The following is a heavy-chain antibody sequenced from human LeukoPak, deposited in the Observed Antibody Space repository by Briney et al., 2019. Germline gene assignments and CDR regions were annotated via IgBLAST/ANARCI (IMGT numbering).Heavy chain of an antibody. J-gene: IGHJ3*02. V-gene: IGHV5-51*01. Sequence: GESLKISCKGSGYSFTSYWIGWVRQMPGKGLEWMGIIFPGDSDTRYSPSFQGQVTISADKSISTAYLQWSSLKASDTAIYYCARFGYCGGDCYSSLGAFDIWGQGTMVTVSS. CDR1: GYSFTSYW. D-gene: IGHD2-21*01. CDR3: ARFGYCGGDCYSSLGAFDI. CDR2: IFPGDSDT.